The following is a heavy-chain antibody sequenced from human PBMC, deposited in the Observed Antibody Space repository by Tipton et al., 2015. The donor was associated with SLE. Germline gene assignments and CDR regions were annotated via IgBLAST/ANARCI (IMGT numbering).Heavy chain of an antibody. CDR3: AVPAYSSSPGFDY. CDR1: GFTFSSYA. J-gene: IGHJ4*02. V-gene: IGHV3-23*01. CDR2: ISAGGGST. D-gene: IGHD6-6*01. Sequence: SLRLSCAASGFTFSSYAMSWVRQAPGKGLEWVSAISAGGGSTYFADSVKGRFTISRDNSKNTLYLQMNSLRAEDTAVYYCAVPAYSSSPGFDYWGQGTLVTVSS.